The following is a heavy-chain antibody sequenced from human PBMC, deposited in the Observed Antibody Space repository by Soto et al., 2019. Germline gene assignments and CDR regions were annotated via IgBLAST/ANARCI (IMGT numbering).Heavy chain of an antibody. D-gene: IGHD2-8*01. CDR2: ISSNSSTI. V-gene: IGHV3-48*02. Sequence: EVQLVESGGGLVQPGGSLRLSCAASGFTFSSYSMNWVRQAPGKGLEWVSYISSNSSTIYYADSVKGRFTISRDNAKNSLYLQMNSLRDEDTAVYYCARVPSGVWNWFDPWGQGTLVTVSS. CDR3: ARVPSGVWNWFDP. CDR1: GFTFSSYS. J-gene: IGHJ5*02.